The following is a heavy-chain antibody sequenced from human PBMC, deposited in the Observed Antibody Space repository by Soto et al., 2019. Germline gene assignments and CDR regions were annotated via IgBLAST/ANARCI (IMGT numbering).Heavy chain of an antibody. V-gene: IGHV1-69*13. D-gene: IGHD3-10*01. CDR1: GGTFSSYA. J-gene: IGHJ3*02. Sequence: SVKVSCKASGGTFSSYAISWVRQAPGQGLEWMGGIIPIFGTANYAQKFQGRVTITADESTSTAYMELSSLRSEDTAVYYCAREWREVGELPGAFDIWGQGTMVTVSS. CDR3: AREWREVGELPGAFDI. CDR2: IIPIFGTA.